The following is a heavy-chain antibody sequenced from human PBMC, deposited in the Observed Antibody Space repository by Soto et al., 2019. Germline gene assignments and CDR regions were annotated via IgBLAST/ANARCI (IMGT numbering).Heavy chain of an antibody. Sequence: GGSLRLSCAASGFTFDDYAMHWVRQVPGEGLEWVSGLSWNSDSIGYADSVKGRFTISRDNAKNSLYLQMNSLRAEDTALYYCAKDMSASYSSSSYYFDYWGQGTLVTVSS. CDR2: LSWNSDSI. CDR3: AKDMSASYSSSSYYFDY. D-gene: IGHD6-6*01. CDR1: GFTFDDYA. J-gene: IGHJ4*02. V-gene: IGHV3-9*01.